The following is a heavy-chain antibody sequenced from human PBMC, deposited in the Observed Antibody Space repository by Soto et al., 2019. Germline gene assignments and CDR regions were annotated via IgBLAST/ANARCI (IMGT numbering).Heavy chain of an antibody. J-gene: IGHJ4*02. V-gene: IGHV4-30-2*01. CDR2: IYHSGST. CDR1: GGSISSGGYS. Sequence: SETLSLTCAVSGGSISSGGYSWTWIRQPPGKGLEWIGYIYHSGSTYYNPSLKSRVTISVDTSKNQFSLKLTSVTTADTAVYYCARGGGSPYHHHAFAYWGQGILVTVSS. D-gene: IGHD2-2*01. CDR3: ARGGGSPYHHHAFAY.